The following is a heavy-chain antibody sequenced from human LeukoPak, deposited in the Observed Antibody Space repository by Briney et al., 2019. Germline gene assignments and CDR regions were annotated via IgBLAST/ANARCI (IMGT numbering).Heavy chain of an antibody. J-gene: IGHJ4*02. D-gene: IGHD4-17*01. CDR1: GGSFSGYY. Sequence: PSETLSLTCAVYGGSFSGYYWSWIRQPPGKGLEWIGEINHSGSTNYNPSLKSRVTISVDTSKTQFSLKLSSVTAADTAVYYCARRRLRTYFDYWGQGTLVTVFS. CDR3: ARRRLRTYFDY. V-gene: IGHV4-34*01. CDR2: INHSGST.